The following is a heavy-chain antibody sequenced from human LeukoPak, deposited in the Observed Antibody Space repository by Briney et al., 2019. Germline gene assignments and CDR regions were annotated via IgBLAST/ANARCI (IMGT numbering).Heavy chain of an antibody. D-gene: IGHD6-13*01. J-gene: IGHJ4*02. Sequence: PGRSLRLSCAASGFTFSSYAMSWVRQAPGKGLEWVSAISGSGGSTYYADSVKGRFTISRDNSKNTLYLQMNSLRVEDTAMYYCARETGYSTSWYAYYFDYWGQGTLVTVAS. CDR3: ARETGYSTSWYAYYFDY. CDR1: GFTFSSYA. V-gene: IGHV3-23*01. CDR2: ISGSGGST.